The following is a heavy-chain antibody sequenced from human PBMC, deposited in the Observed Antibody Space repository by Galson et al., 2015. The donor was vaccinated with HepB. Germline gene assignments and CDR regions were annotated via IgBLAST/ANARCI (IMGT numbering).Heavy chain of an antibody. CDR3: AKDRGGHCGGDCYSSFDP. Sequence: SLRLSCAASGFTFSGYAMSWVRQAPGKGPEWVSAISGSGDITYYADSVKGRFTISRDNSKNTLYLQMNSLRAEDTAVYYCAKDRGGHCGGDCYSSFDPWGQGTLVTVSS. CDR1: GFTFSGYA. J-gene: IGHJ5*02. V-gene: IGHV3-23*01. D-gene: IGHD2-21*02. CDR2: ISGSGDIT.